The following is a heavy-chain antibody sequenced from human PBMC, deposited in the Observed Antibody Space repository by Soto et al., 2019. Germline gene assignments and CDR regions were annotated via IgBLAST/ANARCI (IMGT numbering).Heavy chain of an antibody. CDR3: ARLMGTSGYYGDVFDI. V-gene: IGHV5-51*01. Sequence: PGESLKISCKGSGYSFTTYWIGWVRQMPGKGLEWMGIIYPGDSDTRYSPSFQGQVAISADKSIGTAYLQWNSLKASDSAVYFCARLMGTSGYYGDVFDIWGQGTMVTVSS. CDR1: GYSFTTYW. CDR2: IYPGDSDT. D-gene: IGHD3-22*01. J-gene: IGHJ3*02.